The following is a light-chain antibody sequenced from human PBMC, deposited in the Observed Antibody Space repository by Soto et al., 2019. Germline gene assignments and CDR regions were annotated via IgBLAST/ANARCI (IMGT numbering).Light chain of an antibody. CDR2: EVT. V-gene: IGLV2-14*01. J-gene: IGLJ2*01. CDR3: SSYTSSSTLVV. Sequence: QSALTQPASVSGSPGQSITISCTGTSSDVGGYNSVSWYQQHPGTAPKLIIYEVTNRPSGVSNRFSGSKSGNTASLIISGLQAEDEADYYCSSYTSSSTLVVFGGGTKLTV. CDR1: SSDVGGYNS.